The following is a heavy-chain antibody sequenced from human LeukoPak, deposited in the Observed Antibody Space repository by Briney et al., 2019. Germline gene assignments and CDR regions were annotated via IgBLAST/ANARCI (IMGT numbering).Heavy chain of an antibody. CDR1: GFTFSNAW. Sequence: GGSLRLSCAASGFTFSNAWMSWVRQAPGKGLEWVGRIKSKTDGGTTDHAAPVKGRFTISRDDSKNTLYLQMNSLKTEDTAVYYCTTEYSYGLGAYYFDYWGQGTLVTVSS. CDR2: IKSKTDGGTT. CDR3: TTEYSYGLGAYYFDY. J-gene: IGHJ4*02. D-gene: IGHD5-18*01. V-gene: IGHV3-15*01.